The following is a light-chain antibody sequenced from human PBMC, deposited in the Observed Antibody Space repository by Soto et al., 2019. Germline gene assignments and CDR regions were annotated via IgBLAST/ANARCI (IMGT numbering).Light chain of an antibody. V-gene: IGLV2-14*01. CDR3: SSYTTSNTPLYV. CDR1: SSDTAGYNY. CDR2: EVS. J-gene: IGLJ1*01. Sequence: QSALTQPASVSGSPGQPITISCTGTSSDTAGYNYVSWYQQHPGKAPKLMIYEVSNRPSGVSNRFSGSQSGNTASLTISGLQAEDEANYYCSSYTTSNTPLYVFGTGTKLTVL.